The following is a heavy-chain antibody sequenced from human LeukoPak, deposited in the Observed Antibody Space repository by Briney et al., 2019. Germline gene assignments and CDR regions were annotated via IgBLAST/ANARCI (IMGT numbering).Heavy chain of an antibody. D-gene: IGHD3-10*01. J-gene: IGHJ4*02. CDR1: GYTFTSYD. CDR2: MNPNSGNT. V-gene: IGHV1-8*01. Sequence: ASVKVSCKASGYTFTSYDINWVRQATGQGLEWMGWMNPNSGNTGYAQKFQGRVTMTRNTSISTAYMELSSLRSEDTAVYYCARGSHYYFGSGSSFDYWGQGTLVTVSS. CDR3: ARGSHYYFGSGSSFDY.